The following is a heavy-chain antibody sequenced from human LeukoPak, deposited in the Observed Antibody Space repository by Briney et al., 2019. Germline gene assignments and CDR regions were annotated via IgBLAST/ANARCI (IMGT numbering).Heavy chain of an antibody. D-gene: IGHD1-14*01. CDR2: ISPIGSRT. Sequence: PGGSLRLSCAASGFTFSTYAMNWVRQAPGKGLEWVSAISPIGSRTYYADSVKGRFTIPRDNSKNTLYLQMNSLRAGDTAIYYCAKASTVLKPIESWGRGTLDTVSS. CDR3: AKASTVLKPIES. J-gene: IGHJ1*01. V-gene: IGHV3-23*01. CDR1: GFTFSTYA.